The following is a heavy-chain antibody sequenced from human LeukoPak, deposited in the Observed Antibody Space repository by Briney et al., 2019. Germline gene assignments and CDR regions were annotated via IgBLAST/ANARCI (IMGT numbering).Heavy chain of an antibody. V-gene: IGHV4-34*01. CDR1: GGSFSGYY. CDR3: ARSADIVVVPAAPGGYYGMDV. J-gene: IGHJ6*02. D-gene: IGHD2-2*01. Sequence: PSETLSLTCAVYGGSFSGYYWSWIRQPPGEGLEWIGEINHSGSTNYNPSLKSRVTISVDPSKHQFALRLSSVTGADAAVYYCARSADIVVVPAAPGGYYGMDVWGQGTTVTVSS. CDR2: INHSGST.